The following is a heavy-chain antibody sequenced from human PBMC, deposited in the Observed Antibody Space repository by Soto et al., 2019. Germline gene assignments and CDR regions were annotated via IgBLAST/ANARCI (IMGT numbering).Heavy chain of an antibody. J-gene: IGHJ4*02. CDR3: ARLYDFWSVGTSRRDYFDY. V-gene: IGHV4-59*08. D-gene: IGHD3-3*01. CDR2: IYYSGST. CDR1: GGSISSYY. Sequence: SETLSLTCTVSGGSISSYYWSWIRQPPGKGLEWIGYIYYSGSTNYNPSLKSRVTISVETSKNQFSLKLSSVTAADTAVYYCARLYDFWSVGTSRRDYFDYWGQGTLVTVSS.